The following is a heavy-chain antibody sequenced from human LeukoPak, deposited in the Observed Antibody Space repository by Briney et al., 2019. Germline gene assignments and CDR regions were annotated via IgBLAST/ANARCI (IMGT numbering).Heavy chain of an antibody. CDR3: ARAVTTPPYYYYYYMDV. Sequence: GGSLRLSCAASGFTFSSYGMHWVRQAPGKGLEWVSSISRSGSTKYYADSVKGRFTISRDNAKNSLFLQMNSLRAEDTAVYYCARAVTTPPYYYYYYMDVWGKGTTVTVSS. CDR2: ISRSGSTK. V-gene: IGHV3-48*04. CDR1: GFTFSSYG. D-gene: IGHD4-17*01. J-gene: IGHJ6*03.